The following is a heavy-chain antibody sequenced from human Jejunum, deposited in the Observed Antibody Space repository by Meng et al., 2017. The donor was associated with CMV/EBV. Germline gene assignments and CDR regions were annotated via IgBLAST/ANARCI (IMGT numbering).Heavy chain of an antibody. Sequence: SNAWMIWVRQAPGRGLEWVSYIYAGAGADYADSVKGRFTISRDNSRNTVYLQMNNLRAEDTAVYYCTSARLEAIRGYFYHHGMDVWGPGTTVTVSS. CDR2: IYAGAGA. D-gene: IGHD1-1*01. CDR1: SNAW. CDR3: TSARLEAIRGYFYHHGMDV. V-gene: IGHV3-53*01. J-gene: IGHJ6*02.